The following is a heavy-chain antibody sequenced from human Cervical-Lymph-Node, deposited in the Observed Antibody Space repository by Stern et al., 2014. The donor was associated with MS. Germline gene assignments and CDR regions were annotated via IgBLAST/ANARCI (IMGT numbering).Heavy chain of an antibody. CDR1: GGTFSSSG. V-gene: IGHV1-69*09. CDR2: IIPILSIT. Sequence: VQLVQSGPEVKKPGPSVRVSCKASGGTFSSSGISWGRQAPGQGLEWMGRIIPILSITNYAQTFQGRVTITADKSTSTAYMELSSLRSEDTAVYYCATLGVTTGDFDPWGQGTLVTVSS. CDR3: ATLGVTTGDFDP. D-gene: IGHD4-17*01. J-gene: IGHJ5*02.